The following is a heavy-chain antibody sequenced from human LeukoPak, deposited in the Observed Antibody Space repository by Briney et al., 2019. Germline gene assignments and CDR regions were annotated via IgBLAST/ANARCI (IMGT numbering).Heavy chain of an antibody. V-gene: IGHV4-59*01. J-gene: IGHJ4*02. CDR2: IYSRGST. CDR3: ARGFDDYDVLLGYEY. D-gene: IGHD3-9*01. CDR1: GGSINTYY. Sequence: PSETLSLTCTVSGGSINTYYRGWIRQTPGKGREWIGYIYSRGSTTYNPSLKSRVTISVDTSKNQFSLKLNSVTAADTAVYYCARGFDDYDVLLGYEYWGQGILVTVSS.